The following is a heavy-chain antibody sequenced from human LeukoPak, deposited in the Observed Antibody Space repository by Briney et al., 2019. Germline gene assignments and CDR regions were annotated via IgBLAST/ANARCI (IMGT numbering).Heavy chain of an antibody. CDR2: ISSSSSYI. CDR1: GFTFSSHS. J-gene: IGHJ4*02. V-gene: IGHV3-21*01. CDR3: ARDRYCSGGSCYPLDY. D-gene: IGHD2-15*01. Sequence: GGSLRLSCAASGFTFSSHSMNWVRQAPGKGLEWVSSISSSSSYIYYADSVKGRFTISRDNAKNSLYLQMNSLRAEDTAVYYCARDRYCSGGSCYPLDYWGQGTLVTVSS.